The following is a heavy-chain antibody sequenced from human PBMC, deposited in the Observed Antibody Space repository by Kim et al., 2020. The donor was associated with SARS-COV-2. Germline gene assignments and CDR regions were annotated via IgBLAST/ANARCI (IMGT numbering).Heavy chain of an antibody. D-gene: IGHD6-19*01. CDR3: AREWAVAGNYYYYGMDV. CDR2: INAGNGNT. CDR1: GYTFTSYA. J-gene: IGHJ6*02. V-gene: IGHV1-3*01. Sequence: ASVKVSCKASGYTFTSYAMHWVRQAPGQRLEWMGWINAGNGNTKYSQKFQGRVTITRDTSASTAYMELSSLRSEDTAVYYCAREWAVAGNYYYYGMDVWGQGTTVTVSS.